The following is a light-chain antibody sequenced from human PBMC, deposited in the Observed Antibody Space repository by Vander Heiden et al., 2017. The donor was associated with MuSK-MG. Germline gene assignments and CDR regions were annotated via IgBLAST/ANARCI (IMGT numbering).Light chain of an antibody. Sequence: QSLLTQPPSVSRAPGQRVTISSPGSGSNIGAGYDVHWYQQLPGTALKLHIYGNSNRPSGVPDRFSGSKSGTSASLAITGLQAEDEADYYCQSYDSSLSGVVFGGGTKLTVL. V-gene: IGLV1-40*01. CDR2: GNS. CDR1: GSNIGAGYD. CDR3: QSYDSSLSGVV. J-gene: IGLJ2*01.